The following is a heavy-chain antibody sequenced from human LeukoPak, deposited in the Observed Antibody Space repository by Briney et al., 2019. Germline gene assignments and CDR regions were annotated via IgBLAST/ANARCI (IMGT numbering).Heavy chain of an antibody. J-gene: IGHJ6*02. D-gene: IGHD3-10*01. V-gene: IGHV3-23*01. CDR3: AKDLGYYGSGRTGYYYGMDV. CDR1: GFTFSSYA. Sequence: PGGSLRLSCAASGFTFSSYAMSWVRQAPGKGLEWVSAISGSGGSTYYADSVKGRFTISRDNSKNTLYLQMNSLRAEDTAVYYCAKDLGYYGSGRTGYYYGMDVWGQGTTVTVSS. CDR2: ISGSGGST.